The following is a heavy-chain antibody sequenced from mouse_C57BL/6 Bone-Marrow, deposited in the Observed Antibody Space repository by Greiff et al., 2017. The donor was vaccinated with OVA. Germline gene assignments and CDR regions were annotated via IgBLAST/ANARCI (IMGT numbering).Heavy chain of an antibody. V-gene: IGHV5-15*01. J-gene: IGHJ4*01. Sequence: EVQVVESGGGLVQPGGSLKLSCAASGFTFSDYGMAWVRQAPRKGPEWVAFISNLAYSIYYADTVTGRFTISRENAKNTLYLAMSSLRSEDTAMYYCARIYYDYHYYAMDYWGQGTSVTVAS. CDR3: ARIYYDYHYYAMDY. CDR1: GFTFSDYG. D-gene: IGHD2-4*01. CDR2: ISNLAYSI.